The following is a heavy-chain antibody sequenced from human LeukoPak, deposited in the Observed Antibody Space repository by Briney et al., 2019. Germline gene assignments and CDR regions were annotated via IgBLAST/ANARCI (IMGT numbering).Heavy chain of an antibody. V-gene: IGHV3-21*01. CDR3: ASRVAATTWDY. J-gene: IGHJ4*02. CDR2: ISRSGRNI. D-gene: IGHD1-26*01. Sequence: GGSLRLSCAGAGFDFSDFAVNWVRQSPERGLEWVSPISRSGRNIYYADSVKGRFTMSRDNAKNSFYLQMDRLRGDDTAIYYCASRVAATTWDYWGQGTLVTVSS. CDR1: GFDFSDFA.